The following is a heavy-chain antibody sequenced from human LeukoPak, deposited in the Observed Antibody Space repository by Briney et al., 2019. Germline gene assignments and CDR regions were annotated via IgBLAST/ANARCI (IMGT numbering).Heavy chain of an antibody. CDR2: INPNSGGT. Sequence: ASVKVSCKASGYTFTGYYMHWVRQAPGQGLEWMGWINPNSGGTNYAQKFQGRVTMTRDTSISTAYMELSRLRSDDTAVYYCARGYSSSWIGYYYYYMDVWGKGTTVTVSS. D-gene: IGHD6-13*01. V-gene: IGHV1-2*02. CDR3: ARGYSSSWIGYYYYYMDV. CDR1: GYTFTGYY. J-gene: IGHJ6*03.